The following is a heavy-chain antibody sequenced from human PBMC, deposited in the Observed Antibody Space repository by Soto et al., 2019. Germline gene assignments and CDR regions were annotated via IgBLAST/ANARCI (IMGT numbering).Heavy chain of an antibody. V-gene: IGHV1-69*06. CDR3: ATGFWSCPIAHYFDY. D-gene: IGHD3-3*01. J-gene: IGHJ4*01. CDR2: IIPLFGTE. Sequence: ASVKVACKASGGSFSAYAINWLRQAPGQGLEWMGGIIPLFGTENYAQNFQDRFTFTADKSPTTAYMEVRRLRSQDTAVYYCATGFWSCPIAHYFDYCGQGTLVTVSS. CDR1: GGSFSAYA.